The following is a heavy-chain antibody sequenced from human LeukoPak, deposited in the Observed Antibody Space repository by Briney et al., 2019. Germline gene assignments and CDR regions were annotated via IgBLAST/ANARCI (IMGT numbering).Heavy chain of an antibody. CDR3: ASAFGDYGYDY. CDR1: GFIFSRYG. V-gene: IGHV3-33*01. D-gene: IGHD4-17*01. CDR2: IWYDGSNE. Sequence: GGSLRLSCVGSGFIFSRYGMHWVRQAPGKGLEWVAVIWYDGSNEYYADSVKGRFTISRDNSKNTLYLEMNSLRDEDTAVYYCASAFGDYGYDYWDQGTLVTVSS. J-gene: IGHJ4*02.